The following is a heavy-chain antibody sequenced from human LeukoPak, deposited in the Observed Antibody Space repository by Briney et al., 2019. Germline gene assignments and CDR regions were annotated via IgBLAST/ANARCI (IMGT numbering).Heavy chain of an antibody. J-gene: IGHJ4*02. CDR1: GFTFSSSW. V-gene: IGHV3-30*03. Sequence: GGSLRLSCAASGFTFSSSWMHWVRQAPGKGLEWVAVISYDGSNKYYADSVKGRFTISRDNSKNTLYLQMNSLRAEDTAVYHCTRAHSSGYNYFDYWGQGTLVTVSS. D-gene: IGHD3-22*01. CDR3: TRAHSSGYNYFDY. CDR2: ISYDGSNK.